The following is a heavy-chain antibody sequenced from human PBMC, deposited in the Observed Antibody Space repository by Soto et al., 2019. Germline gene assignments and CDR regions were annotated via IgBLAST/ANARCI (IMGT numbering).Heavy chain of an antibody. CDR2: IDPSDSYT. CDR1: GYSFTSYW. Sequence: GESLKISCKGSGYSFTSYWITWVRQMPGKGLEWMGRIDPSDSYTNYSPSFQGHVTISADKSISTAYLQWSSLKASDTAIYYCARHLKPANAGKGCFDPWGQGTLVTVSS. D-gene: IGHD6-13*01. CDR3: ARHLKPANAGKGCFDP. V-gene: IGHV5-10-1*01. J-gene: IGHJ5*02.